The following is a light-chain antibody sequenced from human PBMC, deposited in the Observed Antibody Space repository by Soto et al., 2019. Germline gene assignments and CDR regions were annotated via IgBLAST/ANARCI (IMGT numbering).Light chain of an antibody. Sequence: NFMLTQPHSVSASPGKTVTISCTRSSGSIASNYVHWYQQRPGTSPTTVIYEDNQRPSGVPDRFSGSIDSSSNSASLTISGLKTEDEADYYCQSYDGSNWVFGGGTKLTVL. CDR2: EDN. CDR3: QSYDGSNWV. CDR1: SGSIASNY. J-gene: IGLJ3*02. V-gene: IGLV6-57*01.